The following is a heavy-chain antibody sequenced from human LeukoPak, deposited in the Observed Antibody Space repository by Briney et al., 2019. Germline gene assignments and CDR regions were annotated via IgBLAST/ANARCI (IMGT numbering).Heavy chain of an antibody. V-gene: IGHV1-46*01. J-gene: IGHJ5*02. CDR2: IHPSGGST. D-gene: IGHD2-15*01. CDR3: ASGYCSGGSCYEGWFDP. CDR1: GYIFTSYY. Sequence: GASVKVSCKASGYIFTSYYMHWVRQAPGQGLEWMGVIHPSGGSTSCAQKFQGRVTMTRDTSTSTVYMELSSLRSEDTAVYYCASGYCSGGSCYEGWFDPWGQGTLVTVSS.